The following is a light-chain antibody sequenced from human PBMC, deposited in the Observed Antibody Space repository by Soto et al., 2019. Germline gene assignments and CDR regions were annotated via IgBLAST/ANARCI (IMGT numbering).Light chain of an antibody. CDR3: QQLRMYPST. Sequence: IQLTQSPSSLSASVGDRVTITCRASPDIAIYLAWYQQKPGEAPKLLIYAASTLYGGVPSRFSGSGSGTDFAPAIASLQAEDFAPSYCQQLRMYPSTFGGGTKVEIK. CDR2: AAS. V-gene: IGKV1-9*01. CDR1: PDIAIY. J-gene: IGKJ4*01.